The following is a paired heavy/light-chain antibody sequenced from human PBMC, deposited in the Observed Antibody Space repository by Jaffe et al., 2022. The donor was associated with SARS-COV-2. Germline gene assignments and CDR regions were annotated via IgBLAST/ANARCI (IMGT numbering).Light chain of an antibody. CDR3: QQLNSYQKT. J-gene: IGKJ4*01. CDR1: QGISSY. V-gene: IGKV1-9*01. Sequence: DIQLTQSPSFLSASVGDRVTITCRASQGISSYLAWYQQKPGKAPKLLIYAASTLQSGVPSRFSGSGSGTEFTLTISSLQPEDFATYYCQQLNSYQKTFGGGTKVEIK. CDR2: AAS.
Heavy chain of an antibody. D-gene: IGHD2-2*01. V-gene: IGHV3-48*03. Sequence: EVQLVESGGGLVQPGGSLRLSCAASGFTFSSYEMNWVRQAPGKGLEWVSYISSSGSTIYYADSVKGRFTISRDNAKNSLYLQMNSLRAEDTAVYYCARTARWDQLPPNYYYYGMDVWGQGTTVTVSS. CDR1: GFTFSSYE. J-gene: IGHJ6*02. CDR2: ISSSGSTI. CDR3: ARTARWDQLPPNYYYYGMDV.